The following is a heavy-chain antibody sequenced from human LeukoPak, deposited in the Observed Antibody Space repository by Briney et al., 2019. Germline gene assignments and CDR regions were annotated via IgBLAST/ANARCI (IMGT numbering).Heavy chain of an antibody. D-gene: IGHD3-9*01. CDR3: ARDKYDILTGYPGYSFDY. J-gene: IGHJ4*02. CDR2: ISSSSSYI. V-gene: IGHV3-21*01. Sequence: NPGGSLRLSCAASGFTFSSYSMNWVRQAPGKGLEWVSPISSSSSYIYYADSVKGRFTISRDNAKNSLYLQMNSLRAEDTAVYYCARDKYDILTGYPGYSFDYWGQGTLVTVSS. CDR1: GFTFSSYS.